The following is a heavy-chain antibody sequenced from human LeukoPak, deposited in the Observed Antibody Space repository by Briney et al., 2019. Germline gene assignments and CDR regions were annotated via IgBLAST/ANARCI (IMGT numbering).Heavy chain of an antibody. CDR1: GFTFSSYA. V-gene: IGHV3-23*01. D-gene: IGHD3-22*01. J-gene: IGHJ5*02. CDR2: ISGSGGST. Sequence: GGSLRLSCAASGFTFSSYAMSWDRQAPGKGLEWVSAISGSGGSTYYADSVKGRFTISRDNSKNTLYLQMNSLRAEDTAVYYCAKHLASSGYYSIDWFDPWGQGTLVTVYS. CDR3: AKHLASSGYYSIDWFDP.